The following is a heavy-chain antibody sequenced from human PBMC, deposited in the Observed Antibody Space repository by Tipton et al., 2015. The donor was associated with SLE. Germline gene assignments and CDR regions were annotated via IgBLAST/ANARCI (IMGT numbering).Heavy chain of an antibody. CDR2: INTNTGNP. CDR1: GYRFSSYV. J-gene: IGHJ2*01. D-gene: IGHD2-2*01. Sequence: QSGPEVKKPGASVKVSCKASGYRFSSYVMNWVRQAPGQGLEWMGCINTNTGNPTYAQGFTGRFVFSLDTSVSTTYLQINSLKAEDTAVYYCARDRSYPSIFKSVGEPPASSYWYFDLWGRGTQVTVSS. V-gene: IGHV7-4-1*02. CDR3: ARDRSYPSIFKSVGEPPASSYWYFDL.